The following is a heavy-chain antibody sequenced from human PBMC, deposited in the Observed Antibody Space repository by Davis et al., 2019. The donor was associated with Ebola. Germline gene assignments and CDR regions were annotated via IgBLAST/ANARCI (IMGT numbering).Heavy chain of an antibody. D-gene: IGHD3-22*01. CDR3: ARHHYDSSGLYYFDY. V-gene: IGHV3-20*04. CDR1: GFTFSGYW. Sequence: GESLKISCVASGFTFSGYWMHWVRQAPGKGLERVSRINWNGSGTGYADSVKGRFTISRDNAKKSLFLQMSSLRVDDTAFYYCARHHYDSSGLYYFDYWGQGTLVTVSS. J-gene: IGHJ4*02. CDR2: INWNGSGT.